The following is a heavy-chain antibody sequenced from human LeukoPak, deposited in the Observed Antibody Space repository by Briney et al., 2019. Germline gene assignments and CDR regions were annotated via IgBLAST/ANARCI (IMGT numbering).Heavy chain of an antibody. Sequence: GASVKVSCKASGYTFTSYYMHWVRQAPGQGLEWMGIINPSGGSTSYAQKFQGRVTMTRDTSTSTVYMELSSLRSEDTAVYYCASRILEMVTIDYYGMDVWGQGTTVTVSS. V-gene: IGHV1-46*01. CDR1: GYTFTSYY. CDR3: ASRILEMVTIDYYGMDV. D-gene: IGHD5-24*01. CDR2: INPSGGST. J-gene: IGHJ6*02.